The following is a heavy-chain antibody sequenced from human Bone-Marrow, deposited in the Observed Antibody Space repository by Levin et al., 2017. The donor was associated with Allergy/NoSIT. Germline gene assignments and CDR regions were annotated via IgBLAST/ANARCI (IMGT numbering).Heavy chain of an antibody. CDR3: AKQYVVGG. J-gene: IGHJ4*02. CDR1: GFSFRNYA. D-gene: IGHD2-15*01. CDR2: ISESVDTT. Sequence: LSLTCAASGFSFRNYAMNWVRQAPGKGLEWVSSISESVDTTDYADSVKGRFTISRDNFQNTLFLQMNSLRPDDTAVYYCAKQYVVGGWGQGTLVTVSS. V-gene: IGHV3-23*01.